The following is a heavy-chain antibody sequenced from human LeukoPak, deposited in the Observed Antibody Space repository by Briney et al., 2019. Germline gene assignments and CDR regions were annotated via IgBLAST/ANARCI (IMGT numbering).Heavy chain of an antibody. CDR3: AREPDSSYCSGGSCYFDY. D-gene: IGHD2-15*01. Sequence: KPGGSLRLSCAASGFTFSSYSMNWVRQAPGKGLEWVSSISSSSSYIYYADSVKGRFTISRDNAKNSLYLQMNSLRAEDTAVYYCAREPDSSYCSGGSCYFDYWGQGTLVTVSS. CDR1: GFTFSSYS. CDR2: ISSSSSYI. J-gene: IGHJ4*02. V-gene: IGHV3-21*01.